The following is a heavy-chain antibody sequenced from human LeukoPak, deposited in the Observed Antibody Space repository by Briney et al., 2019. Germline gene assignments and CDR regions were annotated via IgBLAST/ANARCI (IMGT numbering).Heavy chain of an antibody. CDR1: GGSISSYY. D-gene: IGHD2-21*01. J-gene: IGHJ1*01. CDR3: ARVHISLYFQH. V-gene: IGHV4-59*12. CDR2: IYYSGST. Sequence: SETLSLTCTVSGGSISSYYWSWIRQPPGKGLEWIGYIYYSGSTNYNPSLKSRVTISVDTSKNQFSLKLSSVTAADTAVYYCARVHISLYFQHWGQGTLVTVSS.